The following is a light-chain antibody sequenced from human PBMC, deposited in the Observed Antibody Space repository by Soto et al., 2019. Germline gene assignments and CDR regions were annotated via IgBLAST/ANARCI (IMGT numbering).Light chain of an antibody. J-gene: IGKJ1*01. CDR2: AAS. CDR3: LQHYNYPRT. Sequence: AIQMTQSPSSLSASIGDRVTITCRASQGIRNDLDWYQQKPGKAPKLLIHAASSLQSGVPSRFSGSGSGTDFTLTISSLQPEDFATYYCLQHYNYPRTFGQGTKVEIK. V-gene: IGKV1-6*01. CDR1: QGIRND.